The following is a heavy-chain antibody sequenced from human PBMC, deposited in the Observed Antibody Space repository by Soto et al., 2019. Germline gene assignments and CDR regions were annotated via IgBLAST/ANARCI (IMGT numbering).Heavy chain of an antibody. CDR1: GFTFSSYA. J-gene: IGHJ5*02. Sequence: PGGSLRLSCSASGFTFSSYAMHWVRQAPGKGLEYVSAISSNGGSTYYADSVKGRFTISRDNSKNTLYLQMSSLRAEDTAVYYCVKDLWGRSIVVVPAAEYNWFDPWGQGTLVTVSS. CDR3: VKDLWGRSIVVVPAAEYNWFDP. D-gene: IGHD2-2*01. V-gene: IGHV3-64D*08. CDR2: ISSNGGST.